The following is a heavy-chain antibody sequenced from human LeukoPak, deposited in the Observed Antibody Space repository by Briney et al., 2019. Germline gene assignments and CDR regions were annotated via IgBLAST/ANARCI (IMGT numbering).Heavy chain of an antibody. D-gene: IGHD2-15*01. J-gene: IGHJ6*03. V-gene: IGHV4-61*02. CDR2: IYTSGST. Sequence: PSQTLSLTCTVSGGSISSGSSYWSWIRQPAGKGLEWIGRIYTSGSTSYNPPLKSRITIPVDTSKNQFSLKLSSVTAADTAVYYCARSLRGSASSEDYYYYMDVWGKGTTVTVSS. CDR1: GGSISSGSSY. CDR3: ARSLRGSASSEDYYYYMDV.